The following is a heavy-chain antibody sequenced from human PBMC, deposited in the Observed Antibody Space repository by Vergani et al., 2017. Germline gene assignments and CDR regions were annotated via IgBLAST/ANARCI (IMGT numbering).Heavy chain of an antibody. CDR1: GFNFSSYA. Sequence: VHLLESGGGLVQPGKSLRLSCAASGFNFSSYAMSWVRQAPGKGLEWIASIYYSGSTYYNPSLKSRVTISVDTSKNQFSLKLSSVTAADTAVYFCARHSTVEWLVKLGWIDPWGQGILVTVSS. V-gene: IGHV4-39*01. D-gene: IGHD6-19*01. J-gene: IGHJ5*02. CDR3: ARHSTVEWLVKLGWIDP. CDR2: IYYSGST.